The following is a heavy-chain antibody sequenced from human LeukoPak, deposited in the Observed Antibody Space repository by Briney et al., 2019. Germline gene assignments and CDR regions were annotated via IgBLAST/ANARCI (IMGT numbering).Heavy chain of an antibody. CDR1: GGSISSSSYY. CDR2: IYHSGST. J-gene: IGHJ5*02. Sequence: SETLSLTCTVSGGSISSSSYYCGWIRQPPGKGVEWIGSIYHSGSTYYNPSLKSRVTLSVETSKNQFSLKLSSVTAADTAVYYCAGSTYDNWFDPWGQGTLVTVSS. V-gene: IGHV4-39*01. D-gene: IGHD2-8*01. CDR3: AGSTYDNWFDP.